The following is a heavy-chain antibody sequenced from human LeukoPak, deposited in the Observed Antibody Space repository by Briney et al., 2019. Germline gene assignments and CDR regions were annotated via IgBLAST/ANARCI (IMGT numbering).Heavy chain of an antibody. Sequence: PSETLSLTCAVYGGPFSGYYWSWIRQPPGKGLEWIGEINHSGSTNYNPSLKSRVTISVDTSKNQFSLKLSSVTAADTAEYYCARMGYYYGSGSSPPYGMDVWGQGTTVTVSS. V-gene: IGHV4-34*01. CDR1: GGPFSGYY. CDR3: ARMGYYYGSGSSPPYGMDV. CDR2: INHSGST. D-gene: IGHD3-10*01. J-gene: IGHJ6*02.